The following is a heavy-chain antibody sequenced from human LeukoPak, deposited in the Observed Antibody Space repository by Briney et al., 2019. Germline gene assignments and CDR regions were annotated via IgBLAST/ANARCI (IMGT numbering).Heavy chain of an antibody. CDR2: INPNGGGT. V-gene: IGHV1-2*02. D-gene: IGHD6-19*01. Sequence: ASVKVSCKASGYTFTGYYIHWVRQAPGQGLEWRGWINPNGGGTNYAQKFQGRVTLTRDTSISTAYMEVNSLESDDTAVYYCARENNSGWYRKAAFDYWGQGTLVTVTS. J-gene: IGHJ4*02. CDR1: GYTFTGYY. CDR3: ARENNSGWYRKAAFDY.